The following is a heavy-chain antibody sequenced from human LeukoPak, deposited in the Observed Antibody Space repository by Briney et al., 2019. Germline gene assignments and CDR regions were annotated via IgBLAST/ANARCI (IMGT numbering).Heavy chain of an antibody. Sequence: PSETLSLTCAVYGGSFSGYYWSWIRQPPGKGLEWIGEINHSGSTNYNPSLKSRVTISVDTSMNQFSLKLSSVTAADTAVYYCARGPYDILTGHNKDYFDYWGQRTLVTVSS. CDR1: GGSFSGYY. J-gene: IGHJ4*02. D-gene: IGHD3-9*01. CDR3: ARGPYDILTGHNKDYFDY. CDR2: INHSGST. V-gene: IGHV4-34*01.